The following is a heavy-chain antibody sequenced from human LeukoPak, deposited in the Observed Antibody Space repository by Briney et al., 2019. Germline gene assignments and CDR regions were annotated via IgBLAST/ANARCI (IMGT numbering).Heavy chain of an antibody. CDR3: ARVVVIESYYYYYMDV. J-gene: IGHJ6*03. Sequence: SVKVSCKASGGTFNSYAISWVRQAPGQGLEWMGGIIPIFGTANYPQKFQGRVTITTDESTSTAYMELRSLRSEDTAVYYCARVVVIESYYYYYMDVWGKGTTVTVSS. CDR2: IIPIFGTA. V-gene: IGHV1-69*05. CDR1: GGTFNSYA. D-gene: IGHD3-22*01.